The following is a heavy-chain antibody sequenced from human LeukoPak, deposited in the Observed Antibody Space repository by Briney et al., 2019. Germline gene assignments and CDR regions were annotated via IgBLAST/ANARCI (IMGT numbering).Heavy chain of an antibody. CDR1: GFTVSRNY. J-gene: IGHJ4*02. D-gene: IGHD6-13*01. Sequence: GGSLRLSCAASGFTVSRNYMSWVRQAPGKGLEWVSVIYSGGSTYYADFVKGRFTISRDNAKNSLYLQMNSLRAEDTAVYYCARDLMGIAYRGAFYYWGQGTLVTVSS. CDR2: IYSGGST. CDR3: ARDLMGIAYRGAFYY. V-gene: IGHV3-53*01.